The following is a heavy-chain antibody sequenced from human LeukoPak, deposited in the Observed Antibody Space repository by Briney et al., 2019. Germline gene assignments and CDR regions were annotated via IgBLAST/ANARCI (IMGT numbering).Heavy chain of an antibody. CDR2: ISWNSGSI. Sequence: QPGRSLRLSCAASGFTFADYAMHWVRQAPGKGLEWVSGISWNSGSIGYADSVKGRFTISRDNAKNSLYLQMNSLRAEDTALYYCAKDMGRAGATQAYYYGMDVWGQGTTVTVSS. CDR3: AKDMGRAGATQAYYYGMDV. CDR1: GFTFADYA. D-gene: IGHD1-26*01. V-gene: IGHV3-9*01. J-gene: IGHJ6*02.